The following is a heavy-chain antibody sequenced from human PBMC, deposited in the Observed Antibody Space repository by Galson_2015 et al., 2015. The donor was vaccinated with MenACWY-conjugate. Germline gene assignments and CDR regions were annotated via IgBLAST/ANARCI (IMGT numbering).Heavy chain of an antibody. CDR3: ARGSAPGSFSNFYYYHMDG. V-gene: IGHV6-1*01. CDR2: TYYRSKWYN. D-gene: IGHD3-10*01. J-gene: IGHJ6*03. CDR1: GDSVSSDSAA. Sequence: CAISGDSVSSDSAAWNWIRQSPSRGLEWLARTYYRSKWYNAYAVSVKSRITINPDTFKNQFSLQLNSVTPEDTAVYYCARGSAPGSFSNFYYYHMDGRGQGTPVPLSS.